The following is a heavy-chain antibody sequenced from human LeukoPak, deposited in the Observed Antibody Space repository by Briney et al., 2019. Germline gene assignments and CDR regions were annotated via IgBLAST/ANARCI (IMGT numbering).Heavy chain of an antibody. D-gene: IGHD5-12*01. J-gene: IGHJ4*02. Sequence: ASVKVSCKASGYTFTNFDINWVRQAPGQGLEWMGWMNPVSGNAGSAQKFQGRVTLTRDTSISTAYMELSSLRSEDTAVYYCARGQGYSGYDRFLWGQGTLVTVSP. CDR1: GYTFTNFD. V-gene: IGHV1-8*01. CDR3: ARGQGYSGYDRFL. CDR2: MNPVSGNA.